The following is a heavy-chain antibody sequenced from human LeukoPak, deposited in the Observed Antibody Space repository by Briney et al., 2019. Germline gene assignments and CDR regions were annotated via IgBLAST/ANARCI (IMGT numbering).Heavy chain of an antibody. D-gene: IGHD4-23*01. CDR2: IRYDGSNK. J-gene: IGHJ5*02. CDR1: GFTFSSYG. V-gene: IGHV3-30*02. Sequence: GGSLRLSCAASGFTFSSYGMHWVRQAPGKGLEWVAFIRYDGSNKYYADSVKGRFTISRDNSKNTLYLQMNSLRAEDTAVYYCAKGEAVVTPSFYNWFDPWGQGTLVTVSS. CDR3: AKGEAVVTPSFYNWFDP.